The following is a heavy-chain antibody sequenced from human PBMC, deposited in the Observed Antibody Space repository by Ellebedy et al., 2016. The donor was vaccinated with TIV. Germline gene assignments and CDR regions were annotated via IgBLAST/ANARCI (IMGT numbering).Heavy chain of an antibody. CDR3: ARRTFYWNYVDY. J-gene: IGHJ4*02. CDR1: GFTITSYG. D-gene: IGHD3-9*01. Sequence: GESLKISCAVSGFTITSYGMHWVRQAPGKGLEWVAVISYDGNHKYYADSVKGRLTISRDNAKNSLYLQMNSLRAEDTAVYYCARRTFYWNYVDYWGQGTLVTVSS. CDR2: ISYDGNHK. V-gene: IGHV3-30*03.